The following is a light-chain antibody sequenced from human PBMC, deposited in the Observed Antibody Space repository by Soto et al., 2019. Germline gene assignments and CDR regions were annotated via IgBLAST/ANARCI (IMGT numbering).Light chain of an antibody. V-gene: IGLV1-44*01. J-gene: IGLJ1*01. CDR1: SSNIGSNT. Sequence: QSVLTQPPSASGTPGQRVTISCSGSSSNIGSNTVNWYQQLPGTAPKLLIYSIYQRPSGVPDRFSGSKSGTSASLAISGLQSEDEADYYCAAWDYSLNGYVFGTGTKVTVL. CDR2: SIY. CDR3: AAWDYSLNGYV.